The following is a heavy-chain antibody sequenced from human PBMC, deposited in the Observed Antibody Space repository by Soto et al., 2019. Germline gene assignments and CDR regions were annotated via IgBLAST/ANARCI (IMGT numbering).Heavy chain of an antibody. CDR3: ARESHDILTGPPWVWYFDL. CDR2: INDRGSI. J-gene: IGHJ2*01. Sequence: QVQLQQWGAGPLRPLETLSLTCGVSGGSFSGYYWAWSRQSPGKGLEWIGEINDRGSINYNPSLKSRFSISVDTSKNHYSLTLRSVTAADTAVYYCARESHDILTGPPWVWYFDLWGRGTLVTVSS. V-gene: IGHV4-34*01. CDR1: GGSFSGYY. D-gene: IGHD3-9*01.